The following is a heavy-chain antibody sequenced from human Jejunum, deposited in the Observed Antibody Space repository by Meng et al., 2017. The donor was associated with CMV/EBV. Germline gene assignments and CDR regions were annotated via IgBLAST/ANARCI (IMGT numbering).Heavy chain of an antibody. D-gene: IGHD6-13*01. CDR1: GDSVSSNTVA. Sequence: PLQQSGPGLVKPSQTLSLTCAISGDSVSSNTVAWNWIRLSPSRGLEWLGRTYYRSKWYSEYTVSVRSRISITPDTSKNQFSLQLTSVTPDDTAVYYCARGEDSSLDYWGQGALVTVPS. CDR3: ARGEDSSLDY. J-gene: IGHJ4*02. V-gene: IGHV6-1*01. CDR2: TYYRSKWYS.